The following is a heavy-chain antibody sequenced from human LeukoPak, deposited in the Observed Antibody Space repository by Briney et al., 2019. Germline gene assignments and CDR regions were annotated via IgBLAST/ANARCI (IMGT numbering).Heavy chain of an antibody. D-gene: IGHD3-3*01. CDR1: GGSISSGGYS. V-gene: IGHV4-30-2*01. CDR3: ARYRLSRVVIPDNWFDP. CDR2: IYHSGST. J-gene: IGHJ5*02. Sequence: SETLSLTCAVSGGSISSGGYSWSWTRQPPGKGLEWIGYIYHSGSTYYNPSLKSRVTISVDRSKNQFPLKLSSVTAADTAVYYCARYRLSRVVIPDNWFDPWGQGTLVTVSS.